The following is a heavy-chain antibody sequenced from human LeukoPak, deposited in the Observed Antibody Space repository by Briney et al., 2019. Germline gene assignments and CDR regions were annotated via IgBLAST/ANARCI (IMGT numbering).Heavy chain of an antibody. CDR3: ASGLGGIAVADTIFHY. D-gene: IGHD6-19*01. CDR2: IYPGDSDT. Sequence: GESLKISCKGSGYSFTSYWIGWVRQMPGKGLEWMGIIYPGDSDTRYSPSFQGQVTISADKSISTAYLQWSSLKASDTAMYYCASGLGGIAVADTIFHYWGQGTLVTVSS. J-gene: IGHJ4*02. CDR1: GYSFTSYW. V-gene: IGHV5-51*01.